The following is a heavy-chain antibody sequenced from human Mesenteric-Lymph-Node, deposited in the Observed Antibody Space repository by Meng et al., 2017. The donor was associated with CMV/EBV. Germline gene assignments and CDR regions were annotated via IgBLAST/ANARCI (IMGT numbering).Heavy chain of an antibody. D-gene: IGHD1-26*01. CDR1: GYTFSDYY. CDR2: INPNSGGT. V-gene: IGHV1-2*02. J-gene: IGHJ6*02. CDR3: ARESGSETDYYSYAMDV. Sequence: ASVKVSCKASGYTFSDYYIHWVRQAPGQGLEWMGWINPNSGGTKYASKFQGRVTMTRDTAISTAYLEVSGLTSDDAAVYFCARESGSETDYYSYAMDVWGQGTTVTVSS.